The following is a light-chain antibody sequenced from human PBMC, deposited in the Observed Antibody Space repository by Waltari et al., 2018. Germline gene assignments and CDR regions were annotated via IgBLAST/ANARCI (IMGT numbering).Light chain of an antibody. CDR1: ELPRKY. J-gene: IGLJ1*01. CDR3: YSSDSTGLRV. V-gene: IGLV3-10*01. Sequence: SYELTQTPSVSVSPGPTARITRTGHELPRKYAYWFQQKSGQAPRLVIYEDTKRPSGIPERFSGSSSGTVATLTITGAQVDDEADYYCYSSDSTGLRVFGGGTTV. CDR2: EDT.